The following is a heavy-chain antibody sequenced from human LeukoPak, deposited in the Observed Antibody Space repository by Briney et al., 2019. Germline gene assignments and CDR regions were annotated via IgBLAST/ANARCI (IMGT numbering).Heavy chain of an antibody. V-gene: IGHV1-2*02. D-gene: IGHD6-13*01. CDR3: ARELSAVGRWGAFDM. CDR2: INPNSGAT. J-gene: IGHJ3*02. CDR1: GYTFTDYF. Sequence: ASVKVSCKASGYTFTDYFIHWIRPAPGQGREWMGWINPNSGATSYAQKFQGRVTMTRDTSINTGNMELTGLRFEDTAVYYCARELSAVGRWGAFDMWGQGTMVTVSS.